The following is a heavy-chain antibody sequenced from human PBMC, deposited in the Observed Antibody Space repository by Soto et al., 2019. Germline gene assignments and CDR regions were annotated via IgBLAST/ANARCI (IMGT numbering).Heavy chain of an antibody. Sequence: ASVNGSCKASGYTFSSYYMHWVRQTPGQGLEWMGIINPSGGSTSYAQKFQGRVTMTRDTSTSTVYMELSSLRSEDTAVYYCASAPVASYYDYVWGSYRSSWGQGTLVTVYS. D-gene: IGHD3-16*02. J-gene: IGHJ4*02. CDR1: GYTFSSYY. CDR2: INPSGGST. V-gene: IGHV1-46*01. CDR3: ASAPVASYYDYVWGSYRSS.